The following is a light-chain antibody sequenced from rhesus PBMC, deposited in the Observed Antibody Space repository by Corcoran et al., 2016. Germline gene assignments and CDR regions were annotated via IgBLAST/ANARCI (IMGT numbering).Light chain of an antibody. CDR2: AAS. Sequence: DIQMTQSPSSLSASVGDRVTITCQASQGISSWLAWDQQKPGKAPKFLIYAASSLKSGVPARFSGSGAGTVFTLTISSLQPEDFATYYCRQHNSYPLTFGGGTKVEIK. V-gene: IGKV1-33*02. J-gene: IGKJ4*01. CDR1: QGISSW. CDR3: RQHNSYPLT.